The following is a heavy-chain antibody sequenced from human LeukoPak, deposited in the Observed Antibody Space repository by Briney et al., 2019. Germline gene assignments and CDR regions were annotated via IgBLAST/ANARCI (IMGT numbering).Heavy chain of an antibody. D-gene: IGHD6-19*01. Sequence: GGPLRLSCAASGFTFSSYAMSWIRQAPGKGLEWVSAISGSGGSTYYADSVKGRFTISRDNSKNTLYLQMNSLRAEDTAVYYCAKEISSGWTVDYWGQGTLVTVSS. CDR1: GFTFSSYA. V-gene: IGHV3-23*01. CDR2: ISGSGGST. CDR3: AKEISSGWTVDY. J-gene: IGHJ4*02.